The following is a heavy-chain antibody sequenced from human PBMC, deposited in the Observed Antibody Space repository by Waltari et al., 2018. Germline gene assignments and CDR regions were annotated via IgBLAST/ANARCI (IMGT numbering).Heavy chain of an antibody. J-gene: IGHJ3*02. D-gene: IGHD2-15*01. CDR2: VHYSGST. Sequence: QVQLQESGPGLVKPSETLSLTCSIFDGSLSSYYWTWIRQPPGKGLEWIGIVHYSGSTNSHPSLKSRVTISVDTSKNQFSLNLNSVTAADAAVYYCARDHRYCSGVSCFSDAFDIWGQGTMVTVSS. V-gene: IGHV4-59*01. CDR3: ARDHRYCSGVSCFSDAFDI. CDR1: DGSLSSYY.